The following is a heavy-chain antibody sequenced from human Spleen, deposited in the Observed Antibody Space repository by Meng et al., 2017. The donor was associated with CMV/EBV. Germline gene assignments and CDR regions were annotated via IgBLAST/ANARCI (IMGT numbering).Heavy chain of an antibody. D-gene: IGHD3-3*01. CDR3: ARDRVSTITLFGVVNDYYGMDV. CDR2: ISYDGSNK. V-gene: IGHV3-30*03. CDR1: GFTFSNYN. J-gene: IGHJ6*02. Sequence: GGSLRLSCAASGFTFSNYNMNWVRQAPGKGLEWVTLISYDGSNKYYADSVKGRFTISRDNSKNTLYLQMNSLRAEDTGVYFCARDRVSTITLFGVVNDYYGMDVWGQGTTVTVSS.